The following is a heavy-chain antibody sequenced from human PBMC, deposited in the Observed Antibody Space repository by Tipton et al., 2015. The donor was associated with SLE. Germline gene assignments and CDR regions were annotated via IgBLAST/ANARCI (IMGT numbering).Heavy chain of an antibody. CDR2: IAPNSGDT. CDR3: ARAGPGRQNFDC. V-gene: IGHV1-2*02. Sequence: QVQLVQSGPEVKRPGASLTVSCKSFGYRITDYYIHWVRQAPGQPLEWMGWIAPNSGDTHYAQQFQGRLTLTWDASINTAFVQLTGLISDDTAVYYCARAGPGRQNFDCWGQGTLIPVSS. CDR1: GYRITDYY. J-gene: IGHJ4*02.